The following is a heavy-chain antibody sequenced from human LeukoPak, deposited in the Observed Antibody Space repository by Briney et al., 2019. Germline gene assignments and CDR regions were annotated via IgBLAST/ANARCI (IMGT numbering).Heavy chain of an antibody. CDR1: GGSISSSSYY. CDR2: IYYSGST. Sequence: SETLSLTCTVSGGSISSSSYYWGWIRQPPGKGLEWIGSIYYSGSTYYNPSLKSRVTISVDTSKNQFSLTLSSVTAADTAVYYCARYGSMVRGGGVGYWGQGTLVTVSS. V-gene: IGHV4-39*07. CDR3: ARYGSMVRGGGVGY. D-gene: IGHD3-10*01. J-gene: IGHJ4*02.